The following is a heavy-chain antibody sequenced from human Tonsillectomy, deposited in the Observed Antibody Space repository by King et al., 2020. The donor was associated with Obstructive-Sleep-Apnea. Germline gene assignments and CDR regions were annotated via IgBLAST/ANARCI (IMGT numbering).Heavy chain of an antibody. CDR3: TTDGCSSTSCPGPYYYYGMDV. CDR1: GFTFSNAW. V-gene: IGHV3-15*01. Sequence: VQLVESGGGLVKPGGSLRLACAASGFTFSNAWMNWVRQAPGKGLEWVGRIKSKTDGGTTDYAAPVKRRFTISRADSKNTQDLQMNSLKTEDTAGYYCTTDGCSSTSCPGPYYYYGMDVWGQGTTVTVSS. D-gene: IGHD2-2*01. CDR2: IKSKTDGGTT. J-gene: IGHJ6*02.